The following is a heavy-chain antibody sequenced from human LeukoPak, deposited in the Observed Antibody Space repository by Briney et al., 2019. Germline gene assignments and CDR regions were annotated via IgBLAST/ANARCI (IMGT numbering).Heavy chain of an antibody. D-gene: IGHD3-22*01. CDR3: ARLTSYYDSSGYGWFDP. J-gene: IGHJ5*02. V-gene: IGHV4-59*08. Sequence: SETLSLTCTVSGGSLSSYYWSWIRQPPGKGLEWNGDIYYSGSTNYNPSLKRRVTISVATSKNQCSLKLSSVTAADTAVYYCARLTSYYDSSGYGWFDPWGQGTLVTVSS. CDR2: IYYSGST. CDR1: GGSLSSYY.